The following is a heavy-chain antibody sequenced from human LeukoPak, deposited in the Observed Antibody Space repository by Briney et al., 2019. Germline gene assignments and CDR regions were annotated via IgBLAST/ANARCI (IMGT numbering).Heavy chain of an antibody. D-gene: IGHD1-26*01. J-gene: IGHJ4*02. V-gene: IGHV3-30-3*01. Sequence: GRSLRLSCAASGFTFSSYAMHWVRQAPGKGLEWVAVISYDGSSKYYADSVKGRFTISRDNSKNTLYLQMNSLRAEDTAVYYCARAREWELLLWGQGTLVTVSS. CDR3: ARAREWELLL. CDR2: ISYDGSSK. CDR1: GFTFSSYA.